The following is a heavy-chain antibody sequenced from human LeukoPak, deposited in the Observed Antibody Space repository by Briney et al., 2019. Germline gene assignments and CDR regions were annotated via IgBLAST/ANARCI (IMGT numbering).Heavy chain of an antibody. CDR3: ARDEDYSNYFDY. J-gene: IGHJ4*02. Sequence: SETLSLTCTVSGGSISSYYWSWIRQPAGKGVEWIGRIYTSGSTNYNPSFKSRVTMSVDTSKNQFSLKLSSVTAADTAVYYCARDEDYSNYFDYWGQGTLVTVSS. CDR2: IYTSGST. V-gene: IGHV4-4*07. D-gene: IGHD4-11*01. CDR1: GGSISSYY.